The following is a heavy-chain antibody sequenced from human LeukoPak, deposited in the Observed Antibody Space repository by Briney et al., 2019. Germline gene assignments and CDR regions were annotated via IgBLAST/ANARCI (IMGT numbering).Heavy chain of an antibody. J-gene: IGHJ4*02. Sequence: ASVKVSCTVSGYTLTELSMHWVRQAPGKGLEWMGGFDPEDGETIYAQKFQGRVTMTEDTSTDTAYMELSSLRSEDTAVYYCATVGVGYDILTGYYGYWGQGTLVTVSS. CDR1: GYTLTELS. D-gene: IGHD3-9*01. CDR3: ATVGVGYDILTGYYGY. V-gene: IGHV1-24*01. CDR2: FDPEDGET.